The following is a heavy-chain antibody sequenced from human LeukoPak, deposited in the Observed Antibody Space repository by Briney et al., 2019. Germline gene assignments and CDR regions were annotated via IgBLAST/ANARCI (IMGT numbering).Heavy chain of an antibody. CDR2: IYHSGST. V-gene: IGHV4-30-2*01. D-gene: IGHD3-3*01. CDR3: AREFKRLGRFLATINYFDY. CDR1: GGSISSGGYS. Sequence: KASETLSLTCAVSGGSISSGGYSWSWIRQPPGKGLEWIGYIYHSGSTYYNPSLKSRVTISVDTSKNQFSLKLSSVTAADTAVYYCAREFKRLGRFLATINYFDYWGQGTLVTVSS. J-gene: IGHJ4*02.